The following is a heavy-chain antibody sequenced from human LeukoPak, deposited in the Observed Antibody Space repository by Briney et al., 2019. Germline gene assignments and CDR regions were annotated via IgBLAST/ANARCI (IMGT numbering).Heavy chain of an antibody. J-gene: IGHJ4*02. CDR3: ARDRYYYDSSGYYYSPIYYFDY. CDR2: IWYDGSNK. CDR1: GFTFSSYG. Sequence: GRSLRLSCAASGFTFSSYGMHWVRQAPGKGLEWVAVIWYDGSNKYYADSVKGRFTISRDNSKNTLYLQMNSLRAEDTAVYYCARDRYYYDSSGYYYSPIYYFDYWGQGTLVTVSS. V-gene: IGHV3-33*01. D-gene: IGHD3-22*01.